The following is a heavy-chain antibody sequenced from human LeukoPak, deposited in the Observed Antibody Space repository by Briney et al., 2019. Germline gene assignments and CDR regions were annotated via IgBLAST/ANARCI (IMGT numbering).Heavy chain of an antibody. V-gene: IGHV1-46*01. Sequence: ASVKVPCKASGYTFTSYYMHWVRQAPGQGLEWMGIINPSGGTTSYAQKFQGRVTMTRDMSTSTVYMELSSLRSEDTAVYYCARDLSTAAGNYYFDYWGQGTLVTVSS. J-gene: IGHJ4*02. CDR1: GYTFTSYY. CDR2: INPSGGTT. CDR3: ARDLSTAAGNYYFDY. D-gene: IGHD6-13*01.